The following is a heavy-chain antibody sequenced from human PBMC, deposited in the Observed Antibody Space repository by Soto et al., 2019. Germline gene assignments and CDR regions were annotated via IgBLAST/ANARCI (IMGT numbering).Heavy chain of an antibody. V-gene: IGHV1-46*01. CDR3: ARDHNFGFILYAMDV. CDR2: INPSGGRT. J-gene: IGHJ6*02. D-gene: IGHD2-15*01. Sequence: ASVKVSCKASGYTFTSYSMHWVRQAPGQGLEWMGIINPSGGRTSYAQNFQGRVTVTSDTSTSIVYMEMSSLKSEDTAVYYCARDHNFGFILYAMDVWGQGTTVTV. CDR1: GYTFTSYS.